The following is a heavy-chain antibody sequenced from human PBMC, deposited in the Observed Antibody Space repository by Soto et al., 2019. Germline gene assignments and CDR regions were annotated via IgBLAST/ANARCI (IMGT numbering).Heavy chain of an antibody. CDR1: GFTFSSYE. J-gene: IGHJ6*02. CDR3: AGEGITMVRGAKVSGMDV. D-gene: IGHD3-10*01. CDR2: ISSSGSTI. Sequence: PGGSLRLSCAASGFTFSSYEMNWVRQAPGKGLEWVSYISSSGSTIYYADSVRGRFTISRDNAKNSLYLQMNSLRAEDTAVYYCAGEGITMVRGAKVSGMDVWGQGTTVTVS. V-gene: IGHV3-48*03.